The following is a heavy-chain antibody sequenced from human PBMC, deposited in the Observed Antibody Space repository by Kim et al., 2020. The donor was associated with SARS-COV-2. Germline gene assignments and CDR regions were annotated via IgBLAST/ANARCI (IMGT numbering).Heavy chain of an antibody. Sequence: GGSLRLSCAASGFTFSSYSMNWVRQAPGKGLEWVSYNSSSSSTIYYADSVKGRFTISRDNAKNSLYLQMNSLRDEDTAVYYCARAPQAGRAAADSFDYWGQGTLVTVSS. J-gene: IGHJ4*02. V-gene: IGHV3-48*02. D-gene: IGHD6-13*01. CDR1: GFTFSSYS. CDR2: NSSSSSTI. CDR3: ARAPQAGRAAADSFDY.